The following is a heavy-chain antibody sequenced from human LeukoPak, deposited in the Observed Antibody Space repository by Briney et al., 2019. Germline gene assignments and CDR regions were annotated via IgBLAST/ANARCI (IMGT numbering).Heavy chain of an antibody. V-gene: IGHV5-51*01. Sequence: GESLKISCKGSGYSFTSYWIGWARQMPGKGLEWMGIIYPDDSDTRYNPSFEGQVIISVDKSISTAYLQWSSLKASDTATYYCARHGHCTNGVCYSNYYYYMDVWGKGTTVTVSS. CDR2: IYPDDSDT. D-gene: IGHD2-8*01. J-gene: IGHJ6*03. CDR3: ARHGHCTNGVCYSNYYYYMDV. CDR1: GYSFTSYW.